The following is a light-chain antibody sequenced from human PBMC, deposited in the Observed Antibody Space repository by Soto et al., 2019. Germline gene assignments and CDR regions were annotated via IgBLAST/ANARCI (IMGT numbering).Light chain of an antibody. CDR3: TSYTTSSTLV. V-gene: IGLV2-14*01. CDR1: SSDVGGYNY. Sequence: QSALTQPASVSGSPGQSITISCTGTSSDVGGYNYVSWYQQYPGKAPKLMIYDVSNRPSGVSNRFSGYKSGNTASLTISGLQAEDEADYYCTSYTTSSTLVFGTGTKLTVL. J-gene: IGLJ1*01. CDR2: DVS.